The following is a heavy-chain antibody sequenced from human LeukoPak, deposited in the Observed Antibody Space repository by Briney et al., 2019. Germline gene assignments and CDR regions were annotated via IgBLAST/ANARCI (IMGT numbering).Heavy chain of an antibody. D-gene: IGHD5-12*01. CDR1: GFTFTNYA. CDR3: AKNGYSTDCTF. CDR2: IVGSGAST. Sequence: PGGSLRLSCAASGFTFTNYAMSWVRQAPGKGLEWVSAIVGSGASTYYADSVKGRFTISRDNSKNTVYLQMNSLRAEDTAVYFCAKNGYSTDCTFWGQGTLVTVSS. V-gene: IGHV3-23*01. J-gene: IGHJ4*02.